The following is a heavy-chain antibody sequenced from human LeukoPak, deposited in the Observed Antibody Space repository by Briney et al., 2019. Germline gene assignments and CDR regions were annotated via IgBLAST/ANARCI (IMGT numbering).Heavy chain of an antibody. CDR1: GFTFTNAW. V-gene: IGHV3-15*01. J-gene: IGHJ3*02. CDR3: ITTTFNGAFDI. CDR2: IKSKTDGGTT. Sequence: KTGGSLRLSCEASGFTFTNAWMSWVRQAPGKGLEWVGRIKSKTDGGTTDYAAPVKVRFTISRDDSKNTLYLQMNSLKTEDTALYYCITTTFNGAFDIWGQGTMVTVSS. D-gene: IGHD2/OR15-2a*01.